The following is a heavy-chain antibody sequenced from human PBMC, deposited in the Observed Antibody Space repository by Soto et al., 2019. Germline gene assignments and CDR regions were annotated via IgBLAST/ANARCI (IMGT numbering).Heavy chain of an antibody. V-gene: IGHV3-30-3*01. D-gene: IGHD2-2*01. J-gene: IGHJ4*02. CDR2: ISHDGSNK. CDR3: ARDPGIVVVPVNIGDYFDL. Sequence: QVQLVESGGGVVQPGKSLRLSCAASGFTFSSYAMHWVRQAPGKGLEWVAVISHDGSNKYYADSVKGRFTISRDNSKKTLSVQMNSLRAEDTAVYYCARDPGIVVVPVNIGDYFDLWGQGTLVTASS. CDR1: GFTFSSYA.